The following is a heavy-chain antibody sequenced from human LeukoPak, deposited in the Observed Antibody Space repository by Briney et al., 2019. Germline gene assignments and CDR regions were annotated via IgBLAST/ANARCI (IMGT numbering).Heavy chain of an antibody. V-gene: IGHV3-33*01. Sequence: GGSLRLSCAASGFTFSSYGMHWVRQAPGKGLEWVAVIWYDGSNKYYADSVKGRFTISRDNSKSTLYLQMNSLRAEDTAVYYCARGYIVATSGFDYWGQGTLVTVSS. CDR1: GFTFSSYG. J-gene: IGHJ4*02. D-gene: IGHD5-12*01. CDR3: ARGYIVATSGFDY. CDR2: IWYDGSNK.